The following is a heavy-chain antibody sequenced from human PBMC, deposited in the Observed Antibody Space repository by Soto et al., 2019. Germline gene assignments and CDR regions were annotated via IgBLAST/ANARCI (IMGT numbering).Heavy chain of an antibody. CDR2: ISAYNGNT. CDR1: GYTFTSYG. V-gene: IGHV1-18*01. Sequence: QVQLVQSGAEVKKPGASVKVSCKASGYTFTSYGISWVRQAPGQGLEWMGWISAYNGNTKYAQKLQGRVTMTPDTSTSTAYKELRSPRSDDTAVYYCARDLGGSYYAPVDYWGQGTLVTVSS. CDR3: ARDLGGSYYAPVDY. J-gene: IGHJ4*02. D-gene: IGHD1-26*01.